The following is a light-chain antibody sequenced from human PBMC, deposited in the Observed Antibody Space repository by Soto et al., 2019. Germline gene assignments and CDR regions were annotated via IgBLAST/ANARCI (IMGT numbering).Light chain of an antibody. J-gene: IGKJ3*01. CDR3: QKYSSVPV. Sequence: DIQMTXSPTSLSXSVGDRVTITCRASQGIRNFVAWYQQKPGKAPKLLIYAASTLQSGVPSRFSGSGSGTDFTLTINSLQPEDVATYSCQKYSSVPVFGPGTKVEIK. CDR1: QGIRNF. CDR2: AAS. V-gene: IGKV1-27*01.